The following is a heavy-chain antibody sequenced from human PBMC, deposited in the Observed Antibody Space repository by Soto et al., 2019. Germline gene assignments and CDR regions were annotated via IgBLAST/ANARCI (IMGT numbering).Heavy chain of an antibody. CDR1: GGSISSGGYS. D-gene: IGHD6-19*01. V-gene: IGHV4-30-2*01. CDR3: ASAGGLGAVAADY. J-gene: IGHJ4*02. CDR2: IYHSGST. Sequence: QLQLQESGSGLVKPSQTLSLTYAVSGGSISSGGYSWSWIRQPPGKGLEWIGYIYHSGSTYYNPSLKRRVTISVGRSKNQFSLKLSSVTAADTAVYYCASAGGLGAVAADYWGQGTLVTVSS.